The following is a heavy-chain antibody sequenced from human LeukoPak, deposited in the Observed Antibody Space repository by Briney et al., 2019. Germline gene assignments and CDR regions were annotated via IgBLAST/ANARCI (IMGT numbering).Heavy chain of an antibody. J-gene: IGHJ4*02. V-gene: IGHV3-30*03. CDR1: GFTFRSYG. D-gene: IGHD4-17*01. Sequence: PGRSLRLSCAASGFTFRSYGMHWVRQAPGKGLEWVAVISYDGSNKYYADSVKGRFTISRDNSKNTLYLQMNSPRAEDTAVYYCARAPYGDYGLDYFDYWGQGTLVTVSS. CDR2: ISYDGSNK. CDR3: ARAPYGDYGLDYFDY.